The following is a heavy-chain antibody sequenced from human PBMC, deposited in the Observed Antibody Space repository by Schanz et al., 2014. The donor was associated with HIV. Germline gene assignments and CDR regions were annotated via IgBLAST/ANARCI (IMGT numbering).Heavy chain of an antibody. CDR2: INAYNGNT. J-gene: IGHJ5*02. D-gene: IGHD2-2*01. V-gene: IGHV1-18*01. CDR1: GYTFSTYG. Sequence: QVQLVQSGDEVKKPGASVKVSCKASGYTFSTYGISWVRQAPGQGLEWMGWINAYNGNTHYAQKLQGRVTMTTDTSTSTAEMELRNLRSDDTAVDYCARDLRVVPAASDNWFDPWGQGTLVTVSS. CDR3: ARDLRVVPAASDNWFDP.